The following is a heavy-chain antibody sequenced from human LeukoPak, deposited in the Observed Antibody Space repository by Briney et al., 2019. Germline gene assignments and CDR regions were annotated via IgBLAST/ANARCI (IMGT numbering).Heavy chain of an antibody. V-gene: IGHV3-23*01. CDR3: AKSATTVTSNFDY. CDR1: GFTFSSHG. Sequence: GGSLRLSCTASGFTFSSHGMSWVRQAPGKGLEWVSGISGSGGGTFYADSVRGRFTISRDNSKNTVYLQMNSLRAEDTAVYYCAKSATTVTSNFDYWGQGTLVTVSS. CDR2: ISGSGGGT. J-gene: IGHJ4*02. D-gene: IGHD4-17*01.